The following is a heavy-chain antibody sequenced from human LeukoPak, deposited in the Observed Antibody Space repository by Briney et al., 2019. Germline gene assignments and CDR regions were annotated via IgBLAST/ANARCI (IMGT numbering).Heavy chain of an antibody. CDR3: ARETAAAGSFIAINDY. D-gene: IGHD6-13*01. CDR2: INDSEST. Sequence: SETLSLTCAVYGGSFSGYYWSWIRQPPGKGLEWIGEINDSESTNYNPSLKSRVTISVDTSKNQFSLKLSSVTAADTAMYYCARETAAAGSFIAINDYWGQGTLVTVSS. V-gene: IGHV4-34*01. J-gene: IGHJ4*02. CDR1: GGSFSGYY.